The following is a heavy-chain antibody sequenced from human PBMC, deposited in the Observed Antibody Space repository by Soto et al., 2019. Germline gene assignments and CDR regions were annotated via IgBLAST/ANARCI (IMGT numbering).Heavy chain of an antibody. V-gene: IGHV3-30-3*01. D-gene: IGHD6-13*01. CDR3: ASRPPYSSSWYDWFDP. J-gene: IGHJ5*02. CDR2: ISYDGSNK. CDR1: GFTFSSYA. Sequence: GGSLRLSCAASGFTFSSYAMHWVRQAPGKGLEWVAVISYDGSNKYYADSVKGRFTISRDNSKNTPYLQMNSLRAEDTAVYYCASRPPYSSSWYDWFDPWGQGTLVTVSS.